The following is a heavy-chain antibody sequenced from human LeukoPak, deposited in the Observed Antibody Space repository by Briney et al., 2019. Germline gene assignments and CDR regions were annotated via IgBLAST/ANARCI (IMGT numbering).Heavy chain of an antibody. J-gene: IGHJ4*02. CDR1: GGSISSYY. CDR3: ARDPSSSSPFDY. CDR2: IYTSGST. Sequence: SETLSLTCTVSGGSISSYYWSWIRQPAGKGLEWIGHIYTSGSTNYNPSLKSRVTMSLDTSKNQFSLKLNSVTAADTAVYYCARDPSSSSPFDYWGQGTLVNVSS. V-gene: IGHV4-4*07. D-gene: IGHD6-6*01.